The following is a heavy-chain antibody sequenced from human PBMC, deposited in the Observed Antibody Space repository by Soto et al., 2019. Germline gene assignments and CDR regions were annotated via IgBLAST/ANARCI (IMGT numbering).Heavy chain of an antibody. CDR3: ARGPLNRRFFDY. Sequence: XSVKVSCKASGYTFTGYYMHWVRQAPGQGLEWMGWINPNSGGTNYAQKFQGWVTMTRDKSISTAYMELSRLRSDDTAVYYCARGPLNRRFFDYWGQGTLVTVSS. D-gene: IGHD3-16*01. J-gene: IGHJ4*02. V-gene: IGHV1-2*04. CDR2: INPNSGGT. CDR1: GYTFTGYY.